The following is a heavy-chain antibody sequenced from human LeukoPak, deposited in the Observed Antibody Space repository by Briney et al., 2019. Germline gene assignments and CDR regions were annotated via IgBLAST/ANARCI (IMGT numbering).Heavy chain of an antibody. J-gene: IGHJ4*02. D-gene: IGHD6-19*01. CDR2: ISSSCSTI. CDR3: ARPYSSGWYLDGY. Sequence: PGGSLRLSXAASGFTFSSYEMNWVRQAPGKGLEWVSYISSSCSTIYYADSVNGRFTISRHNAKHSLYLQMNRVRAEDTPLYCCARPYSSGWYLDGYWGQGTLVTVSS. V-gene: IGHV3-48*03. CDR1: GFTFSSYE.